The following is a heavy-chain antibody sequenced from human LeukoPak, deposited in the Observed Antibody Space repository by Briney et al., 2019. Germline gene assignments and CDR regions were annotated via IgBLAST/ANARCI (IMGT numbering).Heavy chain of an antibody. CDR1: GGSISSYY. V-gene: IGHV4-59*01. J-gene: IGHJ4*02. Sequence: SETLSLTCTVPGGSISSYYWSWIRQPPGKGLEWIGYIYYSGSTNYNPSLKSRVTISVDTSKNQFSLKLSSVTATDTAVYYCARGSSGWYEVLFYYDSSGYRDYFDYWGQGTLVTVSS. D-gene: IGHD3-22*01. CDR3: ARGSSGWYEVLFYYDSSGYRDYFDY. CDR2: IYYSGST.